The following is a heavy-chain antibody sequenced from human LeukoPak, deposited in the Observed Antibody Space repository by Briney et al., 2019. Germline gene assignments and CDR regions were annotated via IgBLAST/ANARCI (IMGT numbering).Heavy chain of an antibody. J-gene: IGHJ3*01. CDR1: GFTFSSYA. D-gene: IGHD6-13*01. V-gene: IGHV3-30-3*01. CDR2: ISYDGSNK. Sequence: GRSLRLSCAASGFTFSSYAMHWVRQAPGKGLEWVAVISYDGSNKYYADSVKGRFTISRDNSKNTLYLQMNSLRAEDTAVYYCAKAPSTYQAAWGQGTMVTVSS. CDR3: AKAPSTYQAA.